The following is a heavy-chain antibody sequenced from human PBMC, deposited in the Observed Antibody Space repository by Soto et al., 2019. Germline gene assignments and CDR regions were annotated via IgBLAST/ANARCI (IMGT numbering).Heavy chain of an antibody. Sequence: EVPLVQSGGGLVQPGGSVTLSCAASGFTFSGSVIHWVRQASGRGLEWVGRIRAKVNNFATAYAASVKGRFTVSRDDSRSTAYLQMNSLKIEDTAVYYCVTRAAGTWRLDPWGQGTLVSVSS. CDR2: IRAKVNNFAT. D-gene: IGHD6-25*01. CDR1: GFTFSGSV. CDR3: VTRAAGTWRLDP. J-gene: IGHJ5*02. V-gene: IGHV3-73*01.